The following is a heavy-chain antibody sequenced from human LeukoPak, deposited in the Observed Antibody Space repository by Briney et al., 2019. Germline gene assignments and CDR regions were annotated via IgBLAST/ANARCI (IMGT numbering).Heavy chain of an antibody. Sequence: SVKVSCKASGGTFSSYAIIWVRQAPGQGLEWMGRIIPILGIANYAQKFQGRVTITADKSTSSAYMELSSLRSEDTAVYYCARGSTKVRGVGPFDPWGQGTLVTVSS. CDR1: GGTFSSYA. CDR3: ARGSTKVRGVGPFDP. V-gene: IGHV1-69*04. CDR2: IIPILGIA. J-gene: IGHJ5*02. D-gene: IGHD3-10*01.